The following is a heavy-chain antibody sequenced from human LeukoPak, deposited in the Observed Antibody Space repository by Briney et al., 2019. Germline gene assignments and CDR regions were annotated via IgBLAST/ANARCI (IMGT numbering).Heavy chain of an antibody. V-gene: IGHV1-3*01. CDR3: ANWAGTPAGYFSGPLDY. J-gene: IGHJ4*02. D-gene: IGHD6-19*01. Sequence: ASVKVSCKASGYTLTDHDIHWVRQAPGQRLEWMGWINPGNGNTKYSQNFQGRVTITRDTSATTAYMELSSLISEDTAVYYCANWAGTPAGYFSGPLDYWGQGTLVTVSS. CDR2: INPGNGNT. CDR1: GYTLTDHD.